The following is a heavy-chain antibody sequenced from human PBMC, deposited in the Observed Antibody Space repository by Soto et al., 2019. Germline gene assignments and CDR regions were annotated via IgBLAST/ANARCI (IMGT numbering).Heavy chain of an antibody. Sequence: PSATLSLTCTVSGGSVSSGSYYWSWIRQPPGKGLEWIGYIYYSGSTNYNPSLKSRVTISVDTSKDQFSLKLSSVTAADTAVYYCARGYGEIDYWGQGTLVTVSS. V-gene: IGHV4-61*01. CDR3: ARGYGEIDY. CDR2: IYYSGST. D-gene: IGHD4-17*01. J-gene: IGHJ4*02. CDR1: GGSVSSGSYY.